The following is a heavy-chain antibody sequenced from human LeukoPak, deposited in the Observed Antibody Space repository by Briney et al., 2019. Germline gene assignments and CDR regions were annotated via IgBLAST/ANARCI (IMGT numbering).Heavy chain of an antibody. CDR2: IKQDGSET. D-gene: IGHD5-18*01. V-gene: IGHV3-7*01. CDR3: ARGGSGYSYGKIDS. J-gene: IGHJ4*02. Sequence: GGSLRLSCVASGFTLRSYVMNWVRQAPGKGLEWVANIKQDGSETYCVDSVKGRFTISRDNAKNSLYLQMNSLRDEDTAVYYCARGGSGYSYGKIDSWGQGILVTVSS. CDR1: GFTLRSYV.